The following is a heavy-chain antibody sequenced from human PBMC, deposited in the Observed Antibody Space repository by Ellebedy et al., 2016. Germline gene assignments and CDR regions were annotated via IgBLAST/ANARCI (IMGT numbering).Heavy chain of an antibody. V-gene: IGHV4-30-4*01. CDR2: IYYSGNT. CDR3: ARSLYYVDWFDP. D-gene: IGHD3-16*01. Sequence: SETLSLXCTVSGGSISSGDYFWSWIRQPPGKGLEWIGYIYYSGNTYYNPSLKSRVTISVDTSKNQFSLKLSSVTAADTAVYYCARSLYYVDWFDPWGQGTRVIVSS. J-gene: IGHJ5*02. CDR1: GGSISSGDYF.